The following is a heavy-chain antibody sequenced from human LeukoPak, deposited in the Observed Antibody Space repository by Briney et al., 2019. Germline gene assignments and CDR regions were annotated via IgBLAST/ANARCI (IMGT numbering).Heavy chain of an antibody. J-gene: IGHJ4*02. Sequence: AGGSLRLSCAASGFAFSSYSMNWVRQAPGKGLEWISYITSSSTTIYYADSAKGRFTISRDNAKNSLYLQMNSLRDEDTAVYYCARIGDWSGWGQGTLVTVSS. CDR3: ARIGDWSG. V-gene: IGHV3-48*02. D-gene: IGHD2-21*02. CDR2: ITSSSTTI. CDR1: GFAFSSYS.